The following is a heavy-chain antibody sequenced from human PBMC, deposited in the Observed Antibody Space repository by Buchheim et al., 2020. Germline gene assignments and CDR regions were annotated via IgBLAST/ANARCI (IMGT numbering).Heavy chain of an antibody. V-gene: IGHV3-48*01. CDR2: ISSSASTI. D-gene: IGHD1-1*01. J-gene: IGHJ4*02. Sequence: EVQLVESGGGLAKPGGSLRLSCAASGITFSSSHMNWVRQAPGKGLEWISYISSSASTIYYTDSVKGRFTISRDNAKNSLYLQMYSLRAEDTAVYYCARGTAVGGTHDYWGQGTL. CDR3: ARGTAVGGTHDY. CDR1: GITFSSSH.